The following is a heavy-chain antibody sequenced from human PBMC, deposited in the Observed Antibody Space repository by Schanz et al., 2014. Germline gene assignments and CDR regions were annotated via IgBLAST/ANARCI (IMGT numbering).Heavy chain of an antibody. CDR3: ARGGFGEVSDFDD. CDR2: ISSGGTTT. J-gene: IGHJ4*02. Sequence: QVQLVESGGGLVKPGGSLRLSCAASGFIFSDYYMAWIRQAPGKGPEYVSYISSGGTTTYHSDSVKGRFTISRDNSKNTLYLQMNSLRPEDTAVDYCARGGFGEVSDFDDWGQGTLVTVSS. CDR1: GFIFSDYY. V-gene: IGHV3-11*04. D-gene: IGHD3-10*01.